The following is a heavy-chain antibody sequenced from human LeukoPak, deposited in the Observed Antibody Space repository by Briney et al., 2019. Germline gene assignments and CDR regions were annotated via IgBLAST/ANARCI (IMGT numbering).Heavy chain of an antibody. CDR3: AKDSSGWLTGVDY. V-gene: IGHV3-9*03. CDR1: GFTFDDYA. J-gene: IGHJ4*02. CDR2: ISWNSGSI. Sequence: GRSLRLSCAASGFTFDDYAMHWVRQAPGKDLEWVSGISWNSGSIGYADSVKGRFTISRDNAKNSLYLQMNSLRAEDMALYYCAKDSSGWLTGVDYWGQGTLVTVSS. D-gene: IGHD6-19*01.